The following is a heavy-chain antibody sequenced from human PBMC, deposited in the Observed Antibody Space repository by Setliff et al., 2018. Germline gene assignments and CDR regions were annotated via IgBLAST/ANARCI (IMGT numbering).Heavy chain of an antibody. Sequence: SETLSLTCAVYGGSFSTYYWIWIRQPPGKGLEWIGEINHSGSTNYNPSLKSRVTISVDTSKNQFSLKLSSVTAADTAVYYCARVAVAVDYWGQGTLVTVSS. V-gene: IGHV4-34*01. D-gene: IGHD6-13*01. CDR1: GGSFSTYY. CDR3: ARVAVAVDY. J-gene: IGHJ4*02. CDR2: INHSGST.